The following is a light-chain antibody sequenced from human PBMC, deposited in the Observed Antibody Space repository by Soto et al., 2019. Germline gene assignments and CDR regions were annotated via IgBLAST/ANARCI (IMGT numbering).Light chain of an antibody. CDR2: DVS. CDR3: SSYTGGSTYV. V-gene: IGLV2-14*01. CDR1: SSDIGGYKY. J-gene: IGLJ1*01. Sequence: QPVVSQPASVTGSPAQSITISRTGTSSDIGGYKYVSWYQQHPGKAPKLMIYDVSNRPSGVSNRFSGSKSGNTATLTISGLQGEDEAEYYCSSYTGGSTYVFGTGTKVTVL.